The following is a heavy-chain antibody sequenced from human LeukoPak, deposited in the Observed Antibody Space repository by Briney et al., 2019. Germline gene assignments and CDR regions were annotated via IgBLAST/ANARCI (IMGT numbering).Heavy chain of an antibody. J-gene: IGHJ4*02. D-gene: IGHD3-22*01. CDR1: GYSFTSYW. CDR2: IFPVDSDT. Sequence: GESLKISCKGSGYSFTSYWIGWVRQMPGKGLEWMGIIFPVDSDTRYSPPFQGQVTISADKSISTAYLQWSSLKASDTAMYYCARSQVDSSGSFDYWGQGTLVTVSS. CDR3: ARSQVDSSGSFDY. V-gene: IGHV5-51*01.